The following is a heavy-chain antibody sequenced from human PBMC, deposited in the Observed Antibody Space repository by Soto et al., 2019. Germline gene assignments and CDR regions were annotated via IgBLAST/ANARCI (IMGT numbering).Heavy chain of an antibody. CDR2: VSKSDYT. CDR1: GFYFNNYG. D-gene: IGHD2-2*01. Sequence: PGGSLRLSCAVSGFYFNNYGINWFRQAPGKGLEWVSSVSKSDYTYYSDSVKGRFTISRDNAKNSVSLQMNSLRAEDTAVYYCAREDSIIIPAVSDFWGQGTLVTVSS. J-gene: IGHJ4*02. V-gene: IGHV3-21*01. CDR3: AREDSIIIPAVSDF.